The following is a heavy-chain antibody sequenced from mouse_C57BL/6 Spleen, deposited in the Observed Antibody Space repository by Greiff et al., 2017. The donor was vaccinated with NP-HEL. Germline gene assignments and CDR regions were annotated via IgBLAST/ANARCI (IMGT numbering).Heavy chain of an antibody. V-gene: IGHV1-82*01. Sequence: QVQLKESGPELVKPGASVKISCKASGYAFSSSWMNWVKQRPGKGLEWIGRIYPGDGDTNYNGKFKGKATLTADKSSSTAYMQLSSLTSEDSAVYFCAREAGLREDYWGQGTTLTVSS. J-gene: IGHJ2*01. CDR3: AREAGLREDY. CDR1: GYAFSSSW. CDR2: IYPGDGDT. D-gene: IGHD2-4*01.